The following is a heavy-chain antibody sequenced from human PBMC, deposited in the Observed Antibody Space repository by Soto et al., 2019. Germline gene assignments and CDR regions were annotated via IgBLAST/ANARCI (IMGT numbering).Heavy chain of an antibody. CDR2: IYPGDSDT. D-gene: IGHD1-20*01. CDR1: GYSFTSYW. V-gene: IGHV5-51*01. CDR3: ARNRLRITGTTWVYGMDV. Sequence: GESLKISCKGSGYSFTSYWIGWVRQMPGKGLEWMGIIYPGDSDTRYSPSFQGQVTISADKSISTAYLQWSSLKASYTAMFYCARNRLRITGTTWVYGMDVWGQGTTVTVSS. J-gene: IGHJ6*02.